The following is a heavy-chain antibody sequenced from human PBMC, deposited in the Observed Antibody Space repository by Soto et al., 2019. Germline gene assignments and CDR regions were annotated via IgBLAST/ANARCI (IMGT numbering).Heavy chain of an antibody. J-gene: IGHJ4*02. V-gene: IGHV1-18*01. CDR3: ARGRYGDY. CDR2: ISAHNGNT. CDR1: GYAFTTYG. Sequence: QVHLVQSGAEVKKPGASVKVSCQGSGYAFTTYGITWVRQAPGQGLEWMGWISAHNGNTNYAQKLQGRVTVTRDTSTSPAYMELRSLGYDATAMYYCARGRYGDYWGQGALVTVSS. D-gene: IGHD1-1*01.